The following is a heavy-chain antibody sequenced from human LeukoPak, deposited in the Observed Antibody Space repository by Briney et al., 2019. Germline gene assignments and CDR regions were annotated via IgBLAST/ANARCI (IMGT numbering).Heavy chain of an antibody. J-gene: IGHJ4*02. V-gene: IGHV1-18*01. CDR3: ARSTLATITAGPFDY. CDR2: ISGYQGST. Sequence: ASVKVSCTASGYTFSLYGIVWVRQAPGQGLEWMGWISGYQGSTKYAQNFQGRVTMTIDASTSTAYMELRSLRSDDTAIYFCARSTLATITAGPFDYWGQGTLVAVSS. D-gene: IGHD5-24*01. CDR1: GYTFSLYG.